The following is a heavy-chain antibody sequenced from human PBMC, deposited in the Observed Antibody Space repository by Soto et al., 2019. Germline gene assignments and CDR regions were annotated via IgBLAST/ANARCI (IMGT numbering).Heavy chain of an antibody. V-gene: IGHV3-13*01. D-gene: IGHD2-15*01. CDR1: GFTFSSYD. J-gene: IGHJ3*02. CDR2: IGTAGDT. Sequence: GGSLRLSCAASGFTFSSYDMHWVRQATGKGLEWVSAIGTAGDTYYPGSVKGRFTISRENAKNSLYLQMNSLRAGDTAVYYCARVCSGGSCYSGLRVFDIWGQGTMVTVSS. CDR3: ARVCSGGSCYSGLRVFDI.